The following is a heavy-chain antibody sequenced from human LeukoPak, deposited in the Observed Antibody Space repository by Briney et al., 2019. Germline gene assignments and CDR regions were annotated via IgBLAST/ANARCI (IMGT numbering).Heavy chain of an antibody. CDR1: GGSISSSDYY. D-gene: IGHD3-10*01. J-gene: IGHJ4*02. CDR2: IFYSGSA. CDR3: ARLTKVLGRFGMYYLDY. V-gene: IGHV4-39*01. Sequence: SETMSLTCTVSGGSISSSDYYWGWIRQPPGKGLEWIGSIFYSGSAYYNPSLKSRVTISVDTSKNQFSLKLSSVTAADTAVYYCARLTKVLGRFGMYYLDYWGQGTLVTVSS.